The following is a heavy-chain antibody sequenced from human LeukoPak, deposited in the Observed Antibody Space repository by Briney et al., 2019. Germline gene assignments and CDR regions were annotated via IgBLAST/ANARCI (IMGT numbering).Heavy chain of an antibody. CDR1: DGSISSSSYY. CDR3: ARHGVPYSSGWYSWFDP. V-gene: IGHV4-39*01. J-gene: IGHJ5*02. Sequence: SETLSLTCSVSDGSISSSSYYWGWIRQPPGKGLEYIGSIYYSGFTYYNPSLKNRVTISVDTSKNQFSLKLTSVTAVDTAVYYCARHGVPYSSGWYSWFDPWGQGSLVTVSS. CDR2: IYYSGFT. D-gene: IGHD6-19*01.